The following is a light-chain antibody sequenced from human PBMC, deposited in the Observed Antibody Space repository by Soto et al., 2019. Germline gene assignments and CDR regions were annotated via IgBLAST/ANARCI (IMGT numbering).Light chain of an antibody. CDR2: AAS. V-gene: IGKV3-15*01. CDR3: QQYNSWPPT. J-gene: IGKJ5*01. CDR1: ESVTSS. Sequence: EIVMTQSPATLSVSPGDRATLSCRASESVTSSLAWYQQKPGQPPRLLIYAASTRATDVPARFSGGGSETEFTLTISSLQSEDFAVYFCQQYNSWPPTFGQGTRLEIK.